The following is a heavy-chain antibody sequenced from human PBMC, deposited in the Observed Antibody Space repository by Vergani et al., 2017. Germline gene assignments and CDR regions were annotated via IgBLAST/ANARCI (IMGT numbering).Heavy chain of an antibody. Sequence: VQLLESGGGLVQPGGSLRLSCAASGFTFSSYAMSWVRQAPGKGLEWVSAISGSGGSTYYADSVKGRFTISRDNSKNTMYLQINSLRAEDTAGYYCSNGGSGSYPHYCDYGGQGTLVTVYS. CDR2: ISGSGGST. J-gene: IGHJ4*02. CDR1: GFTFSSYA. CDR3: SNGGSGSYPHYCDY. D-gene: IGHD1-26*01. V-gene: IGHV3-23*01.